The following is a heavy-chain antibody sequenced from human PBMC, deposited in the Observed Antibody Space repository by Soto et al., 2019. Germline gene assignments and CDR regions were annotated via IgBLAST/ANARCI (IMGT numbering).Heavy chain of an antibody. J-gene: IGHJ6*02. CDR3: ARHETASLYHYYYGMDV. V-gene: IGHV5-51*01. Sequence: PGESLKISCKGSGYSFCNYWINWVRQMPGKGLEWMGIIYPGDSDTKYSPSFQGQVTISADKSISTAYLQWSSLKASDTAIYYCARHETASLYHYYYGMDVWGQGTTVTASS. CDR1: GYSFCNYW. CDR2: IYPGDSDT. D-gene: IGHD5-18*01.